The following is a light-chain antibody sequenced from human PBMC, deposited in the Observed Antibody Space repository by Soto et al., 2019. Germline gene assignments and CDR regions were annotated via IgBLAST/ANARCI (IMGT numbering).Light chain of an antibody. CDR1: QVISSA. V-gene: IGKV1D-13*01. J-gene: IGKJ3*01. CDR3: QQFSDYPFT. Sequence: AIQLTQSPSSLSASVGDRGTITCRASQVISSALAWYQQKPGKPPKLLMYDVSRLESGVPSRFSGSGSGTDFTLTISSLQPEDFTTYYCQQFSDYPFTFGPGTRVDIK. CDR2: DVS.